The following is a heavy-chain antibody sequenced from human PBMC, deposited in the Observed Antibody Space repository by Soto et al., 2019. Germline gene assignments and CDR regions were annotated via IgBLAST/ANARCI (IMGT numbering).Heavy chain of an antibody. D-gene: IGHD2-2*01. V-gene: IGHV1-18*01. CDR2: ISPNSGNI. Sequence: QVHLVQSGAEVKKPGASVNVSCKTSGYTFTRNGISWVRQAPGQGLEWMGWISPNSGNIKYAQKLQGRVIMTTDTSTRTAYMVLRSLRSDDTAVYYCVKDRDSNSWPSRDVWGPGTTVTVSS. CDR1: GYTFTRNG. CDR3: VKDRDSNSWPSRDV. J-gene: IGHJ6*02.